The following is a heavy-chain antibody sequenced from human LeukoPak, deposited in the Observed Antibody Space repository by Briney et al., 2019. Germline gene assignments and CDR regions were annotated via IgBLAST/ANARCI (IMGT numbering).Heavy chain of an antibody. CDR1: GFTFSSFW. CDR2: IKQDGSEK. CDR3: ARDRQTYYYDSSAYSSDY. D-gene: IGHD3-22*01. J-gene: IGHJ4*02. Sequence: GGSLRLSCAGSGFTFSSFWMSWVRQAPGKGLEWVANIKQDGSEKYYVDSVKGRFTISRDNAKNSLYLQMNSLRAEDTAVYYCARDRQTYYYDSSAYSSDYWGQGTLVTVSS. V-gene: IGHV3-7*01.